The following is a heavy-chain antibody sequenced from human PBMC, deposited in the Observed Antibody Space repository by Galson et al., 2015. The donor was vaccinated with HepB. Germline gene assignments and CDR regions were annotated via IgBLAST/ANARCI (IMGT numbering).Heavy chain of an antibody. D-gene: IGHD6-19*01. Sequence: WEMSGDSVSSKRAAWNWIRKSPSRGLEWLGRTYYRSKWYNDYAVSVKSRVTINPDTSPNQFSLQLNSVTPEDTAVYYCARHSSGWYPFGMDLWVQGPPVTVSS. J-gene: IGHJ6*02. CDR3: ARHSSGWYPFGMDL. CDR1: GDSVSSKRAA. V-gene: IGHV6-1*01. CDR2: TYYRSKWYN.